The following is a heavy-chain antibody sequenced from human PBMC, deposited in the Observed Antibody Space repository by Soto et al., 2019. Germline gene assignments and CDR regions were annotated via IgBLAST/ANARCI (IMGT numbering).Heavy chain of an antibody. CDR2: VYYSGTT. Sequence: SETLSLTCTVSGGSISSSSYYWAWVRQPPGKGLEWIGSVYYSGTTYYNPSLKSRVTTSEDTSKNQFSLRLSSVTAADTAVFYCARLIHCKTTSCYFDYWGPGTLVTVSS. V-gene: IGHV4-39*01. D-gene: IGHD2-2*01. J-gene: IGHJ4*02. CDR3: ARLIHCKTTSCYFDY. CDR1: GGSISSSSYY.